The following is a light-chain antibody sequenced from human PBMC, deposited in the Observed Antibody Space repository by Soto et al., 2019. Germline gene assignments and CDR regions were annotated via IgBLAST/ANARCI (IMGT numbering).Light chain of an antibody. Sequence: DIQMTQSPSTLSASVGVRVTFTCRASQTISTWLAWYQQKPGKAPRLLIYDASSLKSGVPSRFSGSGSGTEFTLTISSLQPDDFATYYCQQYNSYSTWTFGPGTKVDI. CDR3: QQYNSYSTWT. J-gene: IGKJ1*01. CDR1: QTISTW. CDR2: DAS. V-gene: IGKV1-5*01.